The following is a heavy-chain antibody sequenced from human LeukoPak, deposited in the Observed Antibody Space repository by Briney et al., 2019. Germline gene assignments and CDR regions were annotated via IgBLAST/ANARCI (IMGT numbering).Heavy chain of an antibody. CDR2: IYPGDSDT. Sequence: GESLKISCKGFGYTFTNYWIAWVRQMPGKGLEWMGIIYPGDSDTRYSPSFQGQVTLSADKSISTALLQWSSLEASDTAMYYCARTYRSSDPFDYWGQGTLVTVSS. J-gene: IGHJ4*02. D-gene: IGHD6-6*01. V-gene: IGHV5-51*01. CDR3: ARTYRSSDPFDY. CDR1: GYTFTNYW.